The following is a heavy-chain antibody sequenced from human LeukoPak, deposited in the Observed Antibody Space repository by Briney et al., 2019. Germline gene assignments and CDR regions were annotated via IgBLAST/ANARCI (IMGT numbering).Heavy chain of an antibody. D-gene: IGHD4-11*01. J-gene: IGHJ4*02. V-gene: IGHV3-53*01. Sequence: SCKASGYTFTSYYMHWVRQAPGKGLEWVSVIYSGGSPYYADSVRGRFTISRDNSKNTLYLQMNSLRAEDTAVYYCARVVDHDYSDYYLDYWGQGTLVTVSS. CDR2: IYSGGSP. CDR1: GYTFTSYY. CDR3: ARVVDHDYSDYYLDY.